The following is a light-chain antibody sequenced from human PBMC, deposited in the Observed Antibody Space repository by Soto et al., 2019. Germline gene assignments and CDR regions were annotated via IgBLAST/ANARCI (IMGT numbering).Light chain of an antibody. CDR3: SSYTSSSSDYV. Sequence: QSALTQPASVSGSPGQSITISCTGTSSDVGGYNYVSWYQQHPGKAPKLMIYEVSNRPSWVSNRFSGSKSGNTASLTISGLQADDEADYYCSSYTSSSSDYVFGTGTKLTVL. V-gene: IGLV2-14*01. CDR1: SSDVGGYNY. J-gene: IGLJ1*01. CDR2: EVS.